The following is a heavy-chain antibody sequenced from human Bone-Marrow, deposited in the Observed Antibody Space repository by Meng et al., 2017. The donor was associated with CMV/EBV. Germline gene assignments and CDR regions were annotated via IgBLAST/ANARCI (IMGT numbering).Heavy chain of an antibody. J-gene: IGHJ6*02. CDR1: GGSISSSSYY. Sequence: GSLRLSCTVSGGSISSSSYYWGWIRQPPGKGLEWIGSIYYSGSTYYNPSLKSRVTISVDTSKNQFSLKLSSVTAADTAVYYCASHSLPGYDFWSGPYYYYGMDVWGQGTTVTVSS. CDR3: ASHSLPGYDFWSGPYYYYGMDV. CDR2: IYYSGST. V-gene: IGHV4-39*01. D-gene: IGHD3-3*01.